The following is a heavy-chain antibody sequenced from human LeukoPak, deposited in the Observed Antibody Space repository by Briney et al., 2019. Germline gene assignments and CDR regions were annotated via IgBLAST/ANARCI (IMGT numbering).Heavy chain of an antibody. J-gene: IGHJ4*02. CDR2: MNPNIGNT. V-gene: IGHV1-8*03. CDR3: ARSRCVGSTHCYSLDS. CDR1: GYTFTNYN. Sequence: GASVKVSCKASGYTFTNYNINWVRQTPGQGLEWMGWMNPNIGNTGYAQKFQGRVTITRNTSINTAYMELSSLRSEDSAVYYCARSRCVGSTHCYSLDSWGQGPLVTVSS. D-gene: IGHD2-2*01.